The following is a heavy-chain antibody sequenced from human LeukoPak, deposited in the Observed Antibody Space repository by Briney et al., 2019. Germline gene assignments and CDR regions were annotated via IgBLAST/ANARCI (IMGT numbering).Heavy chain of an antibody. J-gene: IGHJ5*02. CDR3: AGSVSPFNWFDP. Sequence: KPSETLSLTCAVYGGSFSGYYWSWIRQPPGKGLEWIGEINHSGSTNYNPSLKSRVTISVDTSKNQFSLKLSSVTAADTAVYYCAGSVSPFNWFDPWGQGTLVTVSS. V-gene: IGHV4-34*01. CDR2: INHSGST. CDR1: GGSFSGYY.